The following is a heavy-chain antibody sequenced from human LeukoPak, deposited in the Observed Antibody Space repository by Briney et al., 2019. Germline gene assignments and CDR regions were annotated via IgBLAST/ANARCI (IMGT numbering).Heavy chain of an antibody. Sequence: PSETLSLTCTVSGGSISSHYWSWIRQPAGKGLEWIGRIYTSGSTNYNPSLKSRVTMSVDTSKNQFSLKLSSVTAADTAVYYCARGHYDILTSFDYWGQGTLVTVSS. CDR1: GGSISSHY. D-gene: IGHD3-9*01. V-gene: IGHV4-4*07. CDR2: IYTSGST. J-gene: IGHJ4*02. CDR3: ARGHYDILTSFDY.